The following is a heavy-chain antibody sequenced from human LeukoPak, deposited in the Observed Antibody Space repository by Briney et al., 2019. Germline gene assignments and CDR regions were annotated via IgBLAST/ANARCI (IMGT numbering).Heavy chain of an antibody. CDR3: ARAGNDYGDPNDAFDI. V-gene: IGHV3-48*01. D-gene: IGHD4-17*01. Sequence: SGGSLRLSCAASGFTFSSYSMNWVRQAPGKGLEWVSYISSSSSNIDYADSVKGQFTISRDNAKNSLYLQMNSLRAEDTAVYYCARAGNDYGDPNDAFDIWGQGTMVTVSS. CDR2: ISSSSSNI. J-gene: IGHJ3*02. CDR1: GFTFSSYS.